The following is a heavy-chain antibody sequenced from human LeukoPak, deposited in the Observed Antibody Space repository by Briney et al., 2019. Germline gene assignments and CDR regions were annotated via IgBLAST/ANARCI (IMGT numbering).Heavy chain of an antibody. CDR2: INPNSGGT. J-gene: IGHJ5*02. CDR1: GYTFTGYY. CDR3: ATAGYYDSSGYH. Sequence: ASVKVSCKASGYTFTGYYMHWVRQAPGQGLEWMGWINPNSGGTNYAQKFQGRVTMTRDTSISTAYMELSRLRSEDTAVYYCATAGYYDSSGYHWGQGTLVTVSS. D-gene: IGHD3-22*01. V-gene: IGHV1-2*02.